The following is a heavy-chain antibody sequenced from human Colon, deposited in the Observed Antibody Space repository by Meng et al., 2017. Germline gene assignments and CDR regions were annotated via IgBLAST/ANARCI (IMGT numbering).Heavy chain of an antibody. CDR1: GDSVPSNTAA. V-gene: IGHV6-1*01. J-gene: IGHJ4*02. Sequence: QVQLQQSGTGLVKPSQTLSPTCVISGDSVPSNTAAWNWIRQSPSRGLEWLGRTYYRSKWYNEYAVSVKSRMTFNADTSKNQVSLQVNSVTPEDTAVYYCARDHGYSYGLPLDYWGQGILVTVSS. D-gene: IGHD5-18*01. CDR3: ARDHGYSYGLPLDY. CDR2: TYYRSKWYN.